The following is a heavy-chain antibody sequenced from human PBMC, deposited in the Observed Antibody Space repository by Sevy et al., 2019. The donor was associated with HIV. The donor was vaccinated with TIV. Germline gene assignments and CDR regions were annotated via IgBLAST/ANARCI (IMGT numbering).Heavy chain of an antibody. CDR2: IYYNGHT. V-gene: IGHV4-39*01. CDR1: GGSIVSSSYY. Sequence: SETLSLTCSVSGGSIVSSSYYWNWIRPPPGKGLEWIGSIYYNGHTYYNPSLKSRLTISIDTSKNQFYLTLSSVTAADTSIYYCARSAAGHEYYYGLDVWGQGATVTVSS. CDR3: ARSAAGHEYYYGLDV. D-gene: IGHD6-13*01. J-gene: IGHJ6*02.